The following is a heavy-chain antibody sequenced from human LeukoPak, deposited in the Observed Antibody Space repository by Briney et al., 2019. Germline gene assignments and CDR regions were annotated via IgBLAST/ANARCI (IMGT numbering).Heavy chain of an antibody. CDR2: ISGSGYYT. J-gene: IGHJ6*03. CDR3: AKNRGHCVDGVCHNYYYMDV. D-gene: IGHD2-8*02. Sequence: PGGSLRLSCEASGFTFGSFAMSWVRQAPGKGLEWVSGISGSGYYTYYADSVKGRFTISRDNSKNTLYIEMNSLRAEDTAVYYCAKNRGHCVDGVCHNYYYMDVWGRGTTVTVSS. V-gene: IGHV3-23*01. CDR1: GFTFGSFA.